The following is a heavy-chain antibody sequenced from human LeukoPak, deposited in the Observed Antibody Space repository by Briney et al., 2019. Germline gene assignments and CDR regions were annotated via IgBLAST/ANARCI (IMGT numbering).Heavy chain of an antibody. V-gene: IGHV1-69*01. D-gene: IGHD3-10*01. Sequence: SVKVSCKASGGTFSSYAISWVRQAPGQGLEWMGGIIPIFGTANYAQKFQGRVTITADESTSTAYMELSSLRSKDTAVYYCASNLAGRLSENWFDPWGQGTLVTVSS. CDR1: GGTFSSYA. CDR3: ASNLAGRLSENWFDP. CDR2: IIPIFGTA. J-gene: IGHJ5*02.